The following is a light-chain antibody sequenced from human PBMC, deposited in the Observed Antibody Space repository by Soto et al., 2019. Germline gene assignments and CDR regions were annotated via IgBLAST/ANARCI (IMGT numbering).Light chain of an antibody. J-gene: IGKJ2*01. CDR1: QSVSSN. CDR3: QQYNKWPPYT. Sequence: EIVMTQSPATLSVSPGERATLSCRASQSVSSNLAWYQQKPGQAPRLLIYGASTRATGIPARFSGSGSGTEFTLTISSLQSGDFAVYYCQQYNKWPPYTFGQGTKLEIK. CDR2: GAS. V-gene: IGKV3-15*01.